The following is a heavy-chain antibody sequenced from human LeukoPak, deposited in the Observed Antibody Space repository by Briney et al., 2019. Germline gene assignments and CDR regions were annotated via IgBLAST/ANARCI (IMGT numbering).Heavy chain of an antibody. D-gene: IGHD3-10*01. J-gene: IGHJ1*01. CDR1: GGAVSSGSFY. CDR2: IYYSGST. Sequence: TSETLSLTCTVSGGAVSSGSFYWNWIRQPPGKGLEWIGYIYYSGSTNYHPSLKRRVTISVDRSRNQVFLKLSYVTAAHTAVYYCARGLRGSPPSHHWGQGTLVTVSS. CDR3: ARGLRGSPPSHH. V-gene: IGHV4-61*01.